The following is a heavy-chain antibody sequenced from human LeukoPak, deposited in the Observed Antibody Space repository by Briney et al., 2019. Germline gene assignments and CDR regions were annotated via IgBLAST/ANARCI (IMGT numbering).Heavy chain of an antibody. CDR3: ARDRTPTTSYSSGWSEVDY. CDR1: GYTFTGYY. D-gene: IGHD6-19*01. J-gene: IGHJ4*02. V-gene: IGHV1-2*04. CDR2: INPNSGGT. Sequence: ASVKVSCKASGYTFTGYYMHWVRQAPGQGLEWMGWINPNSGGTNYAQKFQGWVTMTRDTSISTAYMELSRLRSDDTAVYYCARDRTPTTSYSSGWSEVDYWGQGTLVTVSS.